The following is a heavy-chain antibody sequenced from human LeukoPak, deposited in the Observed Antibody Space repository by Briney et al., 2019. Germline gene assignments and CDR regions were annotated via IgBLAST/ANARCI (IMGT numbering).Heavy chain of an antibody. D-gene: IGHD2-15*01. V-gene: IGHV4-59*11. J-gene: IGHJ4*02. CDR1: GGSLTSHY. Sequence: SETLSLTCTVSGGSLTSHYWSWIRQAPGKGLEWIGFIYYSGRTKYNPSLQSRVTISLDTSEKKFSLKVTSVTAADTAVYYCARGGVAASHYYFDYWGQGTLVTVSS. CDR2: IYYSGRT. CDR3: ARGGVAASHYYFDY.